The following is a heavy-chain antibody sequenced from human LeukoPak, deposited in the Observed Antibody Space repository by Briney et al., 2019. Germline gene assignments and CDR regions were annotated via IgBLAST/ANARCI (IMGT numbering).Heavy chain of an antibody. CDR3: ALGEDYYGSGSYVKDY. D-gene: IGHD3-10*01. CDR2: IIPIFGTA. V-gene: IGHV1-69*01. CDR1: GGTFSSYA. Sequence: GASVKVSCTASGGTFSSYAISWVRQAPGQGLEWMGGIIPIFGTANYAQKFQGRVTITADESTSTAYMELSSLRSEDTAVYYCALGEDYYGSGSYVKDYWGQGTLVTVSS. J-gene: IGHJ4*02.